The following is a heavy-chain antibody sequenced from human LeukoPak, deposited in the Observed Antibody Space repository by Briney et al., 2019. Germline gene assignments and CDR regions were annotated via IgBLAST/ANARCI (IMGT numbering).Heavy chain of an antibody. J-gene: IGHJ6*02. CDR3: ARDLGLLRYYYGMDV. CDR2: INPNSGGT. Sequence: ASVKVSCKASGYTFTGYYMHWVRQAPGQGLEWMGWINPNSGGTNYAQKFQGRVTMTRDTSISTAYMELSRLRSDDTAVYYCARDLGLLRYYYGMDVWGQGTTVTASS. V-gene: IGHV1-2*02. D-gene: IGHD5-12*01. CDR1: GYTFTGYY.